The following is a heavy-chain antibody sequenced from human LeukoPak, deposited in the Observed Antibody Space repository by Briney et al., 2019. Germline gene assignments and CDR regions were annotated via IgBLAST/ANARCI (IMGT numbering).Heavy chain of an antibody. D-gene: IGHD3-10*01. CDR3: ARAGGTMVRGVIISWFDP. V-gene: IGHV4-4*09. CDR1: GGSISSYY. Sequence: PSETLSLTCTVSGGSISSYYWSWIRQPPGKGLEWIGYIYTSGSTNYNPSLKSRVTISVDTSKNQFSLKLSSVTAADTAVYYCARAGGTMVRGVIISWFDPWGQGTLVTVSS. CDR2: IYTSGST. J-gene: IGHJ5*02.